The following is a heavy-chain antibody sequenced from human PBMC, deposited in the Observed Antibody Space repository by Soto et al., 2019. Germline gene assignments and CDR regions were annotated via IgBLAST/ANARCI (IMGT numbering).Heavy chain of an antibody. V-gene: IGHV5-51*01. Sequence: GESLKISCKGSGYSFTSYWIGWVRQMPGKGLEWMGIICPGDSDTRYSPSFQGQVTIPAAKSISTAHLQRRSLRASDTAMYYCARTLGYCSTTSCYEFGAFDIWGQGTMVTVSS. CDR1: GYSFTSYW. D-gene: IGHD2-2*03. CDR3: ARTLGYCSTTSCYEFGAFDI. J-gene: IGHJ3*02. CDR2: ICPGDSDT.